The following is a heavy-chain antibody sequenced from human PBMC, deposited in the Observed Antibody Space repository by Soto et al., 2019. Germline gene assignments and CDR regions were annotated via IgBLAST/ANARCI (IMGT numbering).Heavy chain of an antibody. Sequence: EVQLVESGGGVVQPGGSLRLSCAASGFTFSSYWMHWVRQAPGKGLVWVSRINSDGSSTSYADSVKGRFTISRDNAKNTLYLQMNSLRDEDTAVYYCARRIYGYGPVDSGSQGTLVTVSS. V-gene: IGHV3-74*01. CDR3: ARRIYGYGPVDS. D-gene: IGHD5-18*01. CDR2: INSDGSST. CDR1: GFTFSSYW. J-gene: IGHJ4*02.